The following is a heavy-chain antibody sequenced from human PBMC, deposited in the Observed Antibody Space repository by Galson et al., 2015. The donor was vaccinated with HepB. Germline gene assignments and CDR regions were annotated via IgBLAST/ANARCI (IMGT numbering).Heavy chain of an antibody. D-gene: IGHD3-22*01. CDR1: GYSFTSYW. V-gene: IGHV5-51*01. CDR3: AKRMYYYDSSGYYYTLFDY. J-gene: IGHJ4*02. CDR2: IYPGVSDT. Sequence: QSGAEVKKPGESLKISCKGSGYSFTSYWIGWVRQMPGKGLEWMGIIYPGVSDTRYSPSFQGQVTISADKSISTAYLQWSSLKASDTAMYYCAKRMYYYDSSGYYYTLFDYWGQGTLVTVSS.